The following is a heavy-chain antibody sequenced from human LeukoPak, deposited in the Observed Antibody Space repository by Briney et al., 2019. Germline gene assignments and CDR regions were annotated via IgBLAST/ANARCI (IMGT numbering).Heavy chain of an antibody. CDR2: IYHSGST. CDR1: GGSISSGGYS. D-gene: IGHD3-3*01. Sequence: PSETLSLTCAVSGGSISSGGYSWSWIRQPPGKGLEWIGYIYHSGSTYYNPSLKSRVTISVDRSKNQFSLKLSSVTDADTAVYYCARGVDYDFWSGYPQKNNWFDPWGQGTLVTVSS. V-gene: IGHV4-30-2*01. CDR3: ARGVDYDFWSGYPQKNNWFDP. J-gene: IGHJ5*02.